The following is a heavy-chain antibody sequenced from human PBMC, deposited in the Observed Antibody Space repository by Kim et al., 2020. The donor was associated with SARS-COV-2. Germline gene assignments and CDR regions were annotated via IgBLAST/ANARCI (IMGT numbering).Heavy chain of an antibody. Sequence: TYYSPSLKGRVTTSMDTSKNQFSLKLSSVTAADTAVYYCARATTMVPFDYWGQGTLVTVSS. CDR3: ARATTMVPFDY. V-gene: IGHV4-31*02. J-gene: IGHJ4*02. CDR2: T. D-gene: IGHD3-10*01.